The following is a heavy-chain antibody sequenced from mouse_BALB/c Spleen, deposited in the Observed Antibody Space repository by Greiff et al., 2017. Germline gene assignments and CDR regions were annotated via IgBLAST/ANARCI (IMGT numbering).Heavy chain of an antibody. Sequence: VQLVESGPGLVAPSQSLSITCTVSGFSLTGYGVNWVRQPPGKGLEWLGMIWGDGSTDYNSALKSRLSISKDNSKSQVFLKMNSLQTDDTARYYCARDLYDYVGRYYAMDYWGQGTSVTVSS. J-gene: IGHJ4*01. CDR1: GFSLTGYG. CDR3: ARDLYDYVGRYYAMDY. D-gene: IGHD2-4*01. CDR2: IWGDGST. V-gene: IGHV2-6-7*01.